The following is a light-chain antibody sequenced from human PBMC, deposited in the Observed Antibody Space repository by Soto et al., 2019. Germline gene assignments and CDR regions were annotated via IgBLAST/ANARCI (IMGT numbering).Light chain of an antibody. J-gene: IGKJ3*01. Sequence: EIVMTQSPATLFVSPGERATFSCRASQSVSSNLAWYQQKPGQAPRLLIYGASTRATGIPARFSGSGSGTEFTLTISSLQSEDFAVYYCQQYNNWPPFTFGPGTKVDIK. CDR3: QQYNNWPPFT. V-gene: IGKV3-15*01. CDR2: GAS. CDR1: QSVSSN.